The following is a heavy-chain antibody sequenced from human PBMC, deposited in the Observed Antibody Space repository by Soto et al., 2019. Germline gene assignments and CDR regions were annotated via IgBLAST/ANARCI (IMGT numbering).Heavy chain of an antibody. CDR2: ISYDGSNK. J-gene: IGHJ4*02. Sequence: GGSLRLSCAASGFTFSSYAMHWVRQAPGKGLEWVAVISYDGSNKYYADSVKGRFTISRDNSKNTLYLQMNSLRAEDTAVYYCARDQKFPRWLRFFDYWGQGTLVTVSS. CDR1: GFTFSSYA. V-gene: IGHV3-30-3*01. D-gene: IGHD5-12*01. CDR3: ARDQKFPRWLRFFDY.